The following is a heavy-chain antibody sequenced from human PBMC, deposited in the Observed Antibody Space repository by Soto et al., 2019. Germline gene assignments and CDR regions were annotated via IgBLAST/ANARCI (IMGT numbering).Heavy chain of an antibody. J-gene: IGHJ4*02. CDR1: GFIFSNYA. Sequence: PGWSLRLSCAASGFIFSNYAMNWVRQAPGKGLEWVALISYDGNNNYYTDSVKGRFTISRDNSKSAIYLQMNSLRPEDTAVYYRAKCTPTSCHLGSDYWGQGTLVTVSS. CDR2: ISYDGNNN. D-gene: IGHD2-2*01. V-gene: IGHV3-30-3*01. CDR3: AKCTPTSCHLGSDY.